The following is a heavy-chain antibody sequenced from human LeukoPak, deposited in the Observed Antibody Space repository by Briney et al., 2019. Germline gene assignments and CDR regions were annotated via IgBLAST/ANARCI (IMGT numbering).Heavy chain of an antibody. V-gene: IGHV3-30*04. Sequence: SGGSLRLSCAASGFTFSSYAMHWVRQAPGKGLEWVAVISYDGSNKYYADSVKGRFTISRDNAKNTLYLQMNSLRAEDTAMYYCAWSGSYYQRPDYWGQGTLVTVSS. J-gene: IGHJ4*02. D-gene: IGHD1-26*01. CDR2: ISYDGSNK. CDR3: AWSGSYYQRPDY. CDR1: GFTFSSYA.